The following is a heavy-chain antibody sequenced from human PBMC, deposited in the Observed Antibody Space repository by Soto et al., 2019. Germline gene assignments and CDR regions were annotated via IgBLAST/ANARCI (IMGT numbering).Heavy chain of an antibody. Sequence: SETLSLTCTVSGGSISTYYWSWIRQPPGKGLEWIGYIYKSGTTNYNPALKSRVTISVDTSKNQLSLKLSSVTAADTAVYYCARYGDYELDYFDQWGQGTLVTVSS. CDR1: GGSISTYY. CDR2: IYKSGTT. J-gene: IGHJ4*02. V-gene: IGHV4-59*01. CDR3: ARYGDYELDYFDQ. D-gene: IGHD4-17*01.